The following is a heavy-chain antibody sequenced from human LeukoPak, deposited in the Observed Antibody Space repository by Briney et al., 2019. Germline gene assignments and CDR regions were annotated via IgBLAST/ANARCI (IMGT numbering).Heavy chain of an antibody. D-gene: IGHD3-10*01. CDR3: ARTTTPHYYGSGSYALGY. Sequence: GGSLRLSCAASGFTFITYTMSWVRQAPGKGLEWVSSISGSGGSTYYADSVKGRFTISRDNSKNTLYLQMSSLSAEDTAVYYCARTTTPHYYGSGSYALGYWGQGTLVTVPS. CDR1: GFTFITYT. V-gene: IGHV3-23*01. CDR2: ISGSGGST. J-gene: IGHJ4*02.